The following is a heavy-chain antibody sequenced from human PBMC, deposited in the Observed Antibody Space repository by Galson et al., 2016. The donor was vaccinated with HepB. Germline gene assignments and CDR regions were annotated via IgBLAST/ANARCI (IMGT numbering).Heavy chain of an antibody. J-gene: IGHJ4*02. CDR3: ARGSLTAAGLVY. CDR1: GFNFNNHW. V-gene: IGHV3-7*03. D-gene: IGHD6-13*01. Sequence: SLRLSCAASGFNFNNHWMSWVRQAPGKGLEWVADIKRDGSEKNYVDSVKGRFTISRDSANYSLSLQMNSLRAEDTAIYFCARGSLTAAGLVYWGQGTLVTV. CDR2: IKRDGSEK.